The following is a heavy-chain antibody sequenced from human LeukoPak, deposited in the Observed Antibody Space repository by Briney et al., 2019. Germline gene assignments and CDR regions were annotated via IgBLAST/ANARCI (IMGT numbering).Heavy chain of an antibody. Sequence: PSETLSLTCAVYGGSFSGYYWSWIRQPPGKGLERIGEINHSGSTNYNPSLKSRVTISVDTSKNQFSLKLSSVTAADTAVYYCAITYYDSSGYYFDYWGQGTLVTVSS. V-gene: IGHV4-34*01. D-gene: IGHD3-22*01. J-gene: IGHJ4*02. CDR3: AITYYDSSGYYFDY. CDR1: GGSFSGYY. CDR2: INHSGST.